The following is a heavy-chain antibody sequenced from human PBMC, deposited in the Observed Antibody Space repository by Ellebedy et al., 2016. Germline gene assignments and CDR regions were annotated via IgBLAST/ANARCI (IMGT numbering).Heavy chain of an antibody. CDR3: VTLTIPGGSDY. D-gene: IGHD3-16*01. CDR1: GGSVVNYGAY. Sequence: SETLSLTXIVSGGSVVNYGAYWSWIRQPPGGGLEWIGHIYYSGGTKFNPSLKSRVTMSVDTSKNHFSLEVRSVTAADTAVYYCVTLTIPGGSDYWGQGILVTVSS. J-gene: IGHJ4*02. CDR2: IYYSGGT. V-gene: IGHV4-61*03.